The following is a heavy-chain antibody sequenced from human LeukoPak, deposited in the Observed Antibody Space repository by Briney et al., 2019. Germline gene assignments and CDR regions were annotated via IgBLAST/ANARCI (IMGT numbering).Heavy chain of an antibody. CDR3: ARDRGFFY. D-gene: IGHD5-12*01. CDR2: ISDSGGST. CDR1: GFTFSSYA. Sequence: GGSLRLSCAASGFTFSSYAVSWVRQAPGKGLAWVSAISDSGGSTQYADSVKGRFIISRDNSKNTLYLQMNSLRVEGTAVYYCARDRGFFYWGQGTLVTVSS. V-gene: IGHV3-23*01. J-gene: IGHJ1*01.